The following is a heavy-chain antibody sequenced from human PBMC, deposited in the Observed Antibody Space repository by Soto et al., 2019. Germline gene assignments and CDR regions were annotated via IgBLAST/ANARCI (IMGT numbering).Heavy chain of an antibody. CDR3: AKWLRGGWWFDP. D-gene: IGHD5-12*01. J-gene: IGHJ5*02. V-gene: IGHV3-33*06. Sequence: QVQLVESGGGVVQPGRSLRLSCAASGFTFCSYGMHWVRQAPGKGLEWVAVIWYDGSNKYYADSVKGRFTISRDNSKNTLYLQMNSLRAEDTAVYYCAKWLRGGWWFDPWGQGTLVTVSS. CDR2: IWYDGSNK. CDR1: GFTFCSYG.